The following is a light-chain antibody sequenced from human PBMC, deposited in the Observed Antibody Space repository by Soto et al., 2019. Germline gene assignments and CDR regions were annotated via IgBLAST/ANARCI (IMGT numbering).Light chain of an antibody. CDR1: SSDVGGYNY. J-gene: IGLJ1*01. V-gene: IGLV2-14*01. CDR2: DVS. Sequence: SVLTQPASVSGSPGQSITISCTGTSSDVGGYNYVSWYQQYPGKAPKLMIFDVSYRPSGVSNRFSGSKSGNTASLTISGLQVEDEADYYCSSYTSSSSNVFGTGTKVTVL. CDR3: SSYTSSSSNV.